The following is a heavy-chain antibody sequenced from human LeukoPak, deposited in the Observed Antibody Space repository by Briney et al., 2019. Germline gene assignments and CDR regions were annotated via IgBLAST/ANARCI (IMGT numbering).Heavy chain of an antibody. CDR3: ARDNDPGGLDYDILTGYYTVYYFDY. V-gene: IGHV3-21*01. J-gene: IGHJ4*02. CDR2: ISSISSYI. CDR1: GFTFSSYS. D-gene: IGHD3-9*01. Sequence: GGSLRLSCAASGFTFSSYSMNWVRQAPGKGLEWVSSISSISSYIYYADSVKGRFTISRDNAKNSLYLQMNGLRAEDTAVYYCARDNDPGGLDYDILTGYYTVYYFDYWGQGTLVSVSS.